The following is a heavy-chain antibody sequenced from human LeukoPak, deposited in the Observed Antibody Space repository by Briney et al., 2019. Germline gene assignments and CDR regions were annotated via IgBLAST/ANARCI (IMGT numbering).Heavy chain of an antibody. Sequence: GASVKVSCKASGYTFTSYDINWVRQATGQGLEWMGWMSPNSGNTGYAQKFQGRVTMTRSTSISTAYMELSSLRSEDTAVYYCARGRSTEYYYYYYGMDVWGQGTTVTVSS. V-gene: IGHV1-8*01. CDR3: ARGRSTEYYYYYYGMDV. CDR1: GYTFTSYD. CDR2: MSPNSGNT. D-gene: IGHD3-10*01. J-gene: IGHJ6*02.